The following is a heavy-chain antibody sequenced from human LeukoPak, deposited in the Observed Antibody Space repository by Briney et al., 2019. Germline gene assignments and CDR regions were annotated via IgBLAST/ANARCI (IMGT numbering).Heavy chain of an antibody. CDR2: IFPGDSDT. CDR1: GYSFTTYW. D-gene: IGHD3-10*01. CDR3: ARDTYGSGSYAFDI. V-gene: IGHV5-51*01. J-gene: IGHJ3*02. Sequence: GESLKISCEGSGYSFTTYWIAWVRQMPGKGLEWMGIIFPGDSDTRYSPSFQGQVTISADKSINTAYLQWSSLKASDTAMYYCARDTYGSGSYAFDIWGQGTMVTVPS.